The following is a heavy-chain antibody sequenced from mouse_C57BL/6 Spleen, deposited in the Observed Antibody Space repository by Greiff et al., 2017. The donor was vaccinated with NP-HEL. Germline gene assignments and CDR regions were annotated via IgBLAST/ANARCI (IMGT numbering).Heavy chain of an antibody. V-gene: IGHV5-6*02. CDR3: ARRGTPPFAY. CDR1: GFTFSSYG. Sequence: EVKLVESGGDLVKPGGSLKLSCAASGFTFSSYGMSWVRQTPDKRLEWVATISSGGSYTYYPDSVKGRFPISRDNAKNTLYLQMSSLKSEDTAMYYCARRGTPPFAYWGQGTLVTVSA. J-gene: IGHJ3*01. D-gene: IGHD2-14*01. CDR2: ISSGGSYT.